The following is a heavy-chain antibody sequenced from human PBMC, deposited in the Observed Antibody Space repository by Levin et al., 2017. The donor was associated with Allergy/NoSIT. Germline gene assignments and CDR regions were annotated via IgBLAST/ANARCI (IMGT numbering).Heavy chain of an antibody. CDR1: GFTFGDYA. CDR2: IRSKAYGGTT. D-gene: IGHD6-13*01. CDR3: TRESGRSSSWLTLAFDI. J-gene: IGHJ3*02. V-gene: IGHV3-49*03. Sequence: GGSLRLSCTASGFTFGDYAMSWFRQAPGKGLEWVGFIRSKAYGGTTEYAASVKGRFTISRDDSKSIAYLQMNSLKTEDTAVYYCTRESGRSSSWLTLAFDIWGQGTMVTVSS.